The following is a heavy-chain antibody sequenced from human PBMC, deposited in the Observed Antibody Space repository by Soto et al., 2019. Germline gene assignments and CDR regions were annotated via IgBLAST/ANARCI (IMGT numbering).Heavy chain of an antibody. CDR1: GGSISSGDYY. CDR3: ASAPYYYDFWSGYRLFDY. Sequence: SETLSLTCTVSGGSISSGDYYWSWIRQPPGKGLEWIGYIYYSGSTYYNPSLKSRVTISVDTSKNQFSLKLSSVTAADTAVYYCASAPYYYDFWSGYRLFDYWGQGTLVTVSS. J-gene: IGHJ4*02. V-gene: IGHV4-30-4*01. CDR2: IYYSGST. D-gene: IGHD3-3*01.